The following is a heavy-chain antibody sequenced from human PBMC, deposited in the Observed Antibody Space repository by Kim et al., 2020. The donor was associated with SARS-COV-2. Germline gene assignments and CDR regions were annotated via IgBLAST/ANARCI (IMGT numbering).Heavy chain of an antibody. Sequence: SETLSLTCTVSGGSISSGGYYWSWIRQHPGKGLEWIGYIYYSGSTYYNPSLKSRVTISVDTSKNQFSLKLSSVTAADTAVYYCARGMDYYDSTTGYFDYWGQGTLVTVSS. J-gene: IGHJ4*02. CDR1: GGSISSGGYY. V-gene: IGHV4-31*03. D-gene: IGHD3-22*01. CDR3: ARGMDYYDSTTGYFDY. CDR2: IYYSGST.